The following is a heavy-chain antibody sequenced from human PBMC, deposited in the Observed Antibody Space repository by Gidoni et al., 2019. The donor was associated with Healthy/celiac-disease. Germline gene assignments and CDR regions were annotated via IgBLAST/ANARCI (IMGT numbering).Heavy chain of an antibody. V-gene: IGHV3-9*01. CDR2: ISWNSGSI. J-gene: IGHJ6*02. CDR1: GFTFDDYA. CDR3: AKDIGSTVTTVSHYYYGMDV. D-gene: IGHD4-17*01. Sequence: EVQLVESGGGLVQPGRSLRLSCAASGFTFDDYAIPWVRQAPGKGLEWVSGISWNSGSIGYADSVKGRFTISRDNAKNSLYLQMNSLRAEDTALYYCAKDIGSTVTTVSHYYYGMDVWGQGTTVTVSS.